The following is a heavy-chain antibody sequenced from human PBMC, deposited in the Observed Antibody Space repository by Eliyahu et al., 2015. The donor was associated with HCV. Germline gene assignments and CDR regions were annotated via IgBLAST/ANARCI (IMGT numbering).Heavy chain of an antibody. CDR3: ARSMAGGFGSLNQ. D-gene: IGHD6-19*01. CDR2: ISTNNSNT. J-gene: IGHJ4*02. CDR1: GYSFTNYG. Sequence: QVQLVQSGAEVKKPGASVXVSCXTSGYSFTNYGISWVRLAPGQGLEWMGWISTNNSNTHYIQTLQDRVTMTTDTSTSTAYMELRRLRFDDTAVYYCARSMAGGFGSLNQWGQGTLVTVSS. V-gene: IGHV1-18*04.